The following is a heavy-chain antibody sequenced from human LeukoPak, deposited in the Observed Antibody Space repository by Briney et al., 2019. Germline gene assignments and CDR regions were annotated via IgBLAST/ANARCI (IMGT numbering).Heavy chain of an antibody. Sequence: GASVKVSCKASGYTFTSYGISWVRQAPGQGLEWMGWISAYNGNTNYAQKLQGRVTMTIDTSTSTAYMELRSLRSDDTAAYYCARVTIAPITMIKNYYMDVWGKGTTVTVSS. D-gene: IGHD3-22*01. V-gene: IGHV1-18*01. CDR2: ISAYNGNT. CDR3: ARVTIAPITMIKNYYMDV. J-gene: IGHJ6*03. CDR1: GYTFTSYG.